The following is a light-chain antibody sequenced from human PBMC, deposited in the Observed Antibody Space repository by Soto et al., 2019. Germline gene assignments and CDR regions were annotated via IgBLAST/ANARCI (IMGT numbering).Light chain of an antibody. CDR3: QQYCDWPLT. V-gene: IGKV3-15*01. J-gene: IGKJ4*01. CDR2: GVS. CDR1: QSVRSTY. Sequence: EIVMTQSPVTLSVSPGERATLSCRASQSVRSTYLAWYQQKPGQAPRLLIFGVSNRAAGIPARFSGSGSGTDFTLTISSLQSEDFAVYYCQQYCDWPLTFGGGTKVEIK.